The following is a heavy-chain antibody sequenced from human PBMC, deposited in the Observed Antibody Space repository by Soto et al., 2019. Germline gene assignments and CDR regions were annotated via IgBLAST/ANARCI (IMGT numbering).Heavy chain of an antibody. CDR3: ARGYCRSTSCYTFLVDSYGSGLDY. J-gene: IGHJ4*02. Sequence: GASVKVSCKASGYTLTDYYMHWVRQAPGKGLEWMGWINPNSGGTKYAQKFQGRVTMTRDTSIITAYMELSRLRSDDTAVYYCARGYCRSTSCYTFLVDSYGSGLDYWGQGTLVTVSS. V-gene: IGHV1-2*02. CDR2: INPNSGGT. D-gene: IGHD2-2*02. CDR1: GYTLTDYY.